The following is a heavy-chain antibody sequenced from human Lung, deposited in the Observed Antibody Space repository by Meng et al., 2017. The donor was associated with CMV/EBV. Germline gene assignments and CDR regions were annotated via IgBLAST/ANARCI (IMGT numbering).Heavy chain of an antibody. CDR3: ARLSGSYSWYFDL. V-gene: IGHV3-23*01. Sequence: GGSLRLXCAASGFTFSSNAISWVRQAPGKGLEWVSNISGSGGSTYYADSVKGRFTISRDNSKNTLYLQMNSLRADDTAVYYCARLSGSYSWYFDLWCRGSLVTVSS. CDR1: GFTFSSNA. J-gene: IGHJ2*01. CDR2: ISGSGGST. D-gene: IGHD1-26*01.